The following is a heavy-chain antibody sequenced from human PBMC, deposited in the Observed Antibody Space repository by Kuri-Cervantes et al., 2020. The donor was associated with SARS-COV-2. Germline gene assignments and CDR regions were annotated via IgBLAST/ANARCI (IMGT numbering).Heavy chain of an antibody. Sequence: SVKVSCKASGGTFSSYAISWVRQAPGQGLEWIGGIIPIFGTANYAQKFQGRVTITADKSTSTAYMELSSLRSEDTAVYYCARSIAAPYGDYYYYYGMDVWGQGTTVTVSS. CDR3: ARSIAAPYGDYYYYYGMDV. CDR1: GGTFSSYA. D-gene: IGHD6-6*01. CDR2: IIPIFGTA. J-gene: IGHJ6*02. V-gene: IGHV1-69*06.